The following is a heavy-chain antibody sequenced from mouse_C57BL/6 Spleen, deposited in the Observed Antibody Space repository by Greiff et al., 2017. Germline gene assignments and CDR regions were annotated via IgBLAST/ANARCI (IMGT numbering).Heavy chain of an antibody. Sequence: QVQLQQSGSELRSPGSSVKLSCKDFDSDVFPIAYMSWVRPKPGHGFEWIVGILPSIGRTIYGEKFVDNATLDTDTLSNTAYLELNSLTSAGSAICYSARRRDYGDGGYYFDYQGQGPTLTVSS. J-gene: IGHJ2*01. CDR2: ILPSIGRT. V-gene: IGHV15-2*01. CDR1: DSDVFPIAY. D-gene: IGHD2-4*01. CDR3: ARRRDYGDGGYYFDY.